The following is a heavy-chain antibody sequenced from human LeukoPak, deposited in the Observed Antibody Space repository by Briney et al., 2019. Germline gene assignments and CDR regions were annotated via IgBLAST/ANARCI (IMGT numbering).Heavy chain of an antibody. J-gene: IGHJ4*02. CDR2: IYYSGST. CDR1: GGTISSSSYY. CDR3: ATVLRYFDWLLPPFDY. V-gene: IGHV4-39*01. D-gene: IGHD3-9*01. Sequence: PSETLSLTCTVSGGTISSSSYYWGWIRQPPGKGLEWIGSIYYSGSTYYNPSLKSRVTISVDTSKNQFSLKLSSVTAADTAVYYCATVLRYFDWLLPPFDYWGQGTLVTVSS.